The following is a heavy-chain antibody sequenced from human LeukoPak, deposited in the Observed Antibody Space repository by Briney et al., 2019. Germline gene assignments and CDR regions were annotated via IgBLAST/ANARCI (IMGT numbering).Heavy chain of an antibody. CDR3: MDGDLNASWDY. Sequence: GGSLRLSCEGSGFTFSNAWINRVRQAPGKGLEWVGRIRSKTDGGTTDYAAPVKGRFTISRDDSKNTVFLQMSSLKTEDTAVYYCMDGDLNASWDYWGQGTLVTVSS. CDR2: IRSKTDGGTT. CDR1: GFTFSNAW. J-gene: IGHJ4*02. D-gene: IGHD7-27*01. V-gene: IGHV3-15*01.